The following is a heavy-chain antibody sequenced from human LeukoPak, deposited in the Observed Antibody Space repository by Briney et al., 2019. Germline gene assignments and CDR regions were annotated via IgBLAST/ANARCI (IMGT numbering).Heavy chain of an antibody. V-gene: IGHV4-34*01. D-gene: IGHD3-22*01. Sequence: ASETLSLTCAVYGGSFSGYYWSWIRQPPGKGLEWIGEINHSGSTNYNPSLKSRVTISVDTSKNQFSLKLSSVTAADTAVYYCASTPDYYDSSGTTRNWFDPWGQGALVTVSS. CDR3: ASTPDYYDSSGTTRNWFDP. CDR1: GGSFSGYY. CDR2: INHSGST. J-gene: IGHJ5*02.